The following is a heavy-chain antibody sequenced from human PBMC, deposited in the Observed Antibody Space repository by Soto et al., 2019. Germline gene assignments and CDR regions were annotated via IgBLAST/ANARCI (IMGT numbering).Heavy chain of an antibody. J-gene: IGHJ6*02. CDR3: ARQRDRDYDILTGYYYYYGMDV. CDR1: GYSFTSYC. CDR2: IYPGDSDT. V-gene: IGHV5-51*01. Sequence: GESLKISCKGSGYSFTSYCIGWVRQMPWKGLEWMGIIYPGDSDTRYSPSFQGQVTISADKSISTAYLQWSSLKASDTAMYYCARQRDRDYDILTGYYYYYGMDVWGQGTTVTVSS. D-gene: IGHD3-9*01.